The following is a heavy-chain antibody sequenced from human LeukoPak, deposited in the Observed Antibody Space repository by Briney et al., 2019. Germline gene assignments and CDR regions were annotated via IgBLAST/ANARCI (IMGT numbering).Heavy chain of an antibody. CDR2: IKQDGSEK. J-gene: IGHJ4*02. V-gene: IGHV3-7*01. Sequence: GGSLRLSCAASGFTFNSYWMSWVHQAPGKGLEWVANIKQDGSEKYYADSVKGRFTISRDTTQNSLYLQMNSLRAEDTAVYYCARERTPKHYYGSGSYDRYFDYWGQGTLVTVSS. CDR1: GFTFNSYW. D-gene: IGHD3-10*01. CDR3: ARERTPKHYYGSGSYDRYFDY.